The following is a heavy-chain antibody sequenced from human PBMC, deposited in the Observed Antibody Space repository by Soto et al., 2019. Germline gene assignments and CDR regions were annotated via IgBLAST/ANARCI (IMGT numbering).Heavy chain of an antibody. D-gene: IGHD3-10*01. J-gene: IGHJ4*02. V-gene: IGHV3-23*01. CDR2: ISGSGGST. CDR3: AKDFRVKGWEGIWFGGFVY. CDR1: GFTFSSYA. Sequence: GGSLRLSCAASGFTFSSYAMSWVRQAPGKGLEWVSAISGSGGSTYYADSVKGRFTISRDNSKNTLYLQMNSLRAEDTAVYYCAKDFRVKGWEGIWFGGFVYWGQGTLVTVS.